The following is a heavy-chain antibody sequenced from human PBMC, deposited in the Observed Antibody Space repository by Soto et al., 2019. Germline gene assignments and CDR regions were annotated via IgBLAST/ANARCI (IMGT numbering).Heavy chain of an antibody. J-gene: IGHJ6*02. CDR2: IYPGDSDT. CDR3: ARCREYSSSWYSPLGYYYYGMDV. Sequence: PGESLKISCKGSGYSFTSYWIGWVRQMPGKGLELMGIIYPGDSDTRYSPSFQGQVTISADKSINTAYLQWSSLKASDTAMYYCARCREYSSSWYSPLGYYYYGMDVWGQGTTVTVSS. CDR1: GYSFTSYW. V-gene: IGHV5-51*01. D-gene: IGHD6-13*01.